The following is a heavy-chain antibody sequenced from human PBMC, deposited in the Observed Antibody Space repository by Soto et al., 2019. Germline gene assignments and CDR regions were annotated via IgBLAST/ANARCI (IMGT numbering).Heavy chain of an antibody. CDR1: GYTFTGYY. Sequence: QVQLVQSGAEVKKPGASVKVSCKASGYTFTGYYMHWVRQAPGQGLEWMGWINPNSGGTNYAQKFQGRVTMTRAPSISTAYMELSRLRSDDTAVYYCARATSVLEWLSNWFDPWGQGTLVTVSS. V-gene: IGHV1-2*02. J-gene: IGHJ5*02. CDR3: ARATSVLEWLSNWFDP. D-gene: IGHD3-3*01. CDR2: INPNSGGT.